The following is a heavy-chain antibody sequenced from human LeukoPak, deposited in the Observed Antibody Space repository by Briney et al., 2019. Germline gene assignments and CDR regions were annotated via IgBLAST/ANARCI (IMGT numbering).Heavy chain of an antibody. CDR1: GFTFDDYA. CDR2: ISWNSGSI. J-gene: IGHJ4*02. Sequence: GGSLRLSCAASGFTFDDYAMHWVRQAPGKGLEWVSGISWNSGSIGYADSVKGRFTISRDNAKNSLYLQINSLRAEDTALYYCAKASWGSYYYFDYWGQGTLVTVSS. D-gene: IGHD3-16*01. CDR3: AKASWGSYYYFDY. V-gene: IGHV3-9*01.